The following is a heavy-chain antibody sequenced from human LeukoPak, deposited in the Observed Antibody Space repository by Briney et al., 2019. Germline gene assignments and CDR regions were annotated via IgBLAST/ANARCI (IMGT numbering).Heavy chain of an antibody. V-gene: IGHV1-2*02. Sequence: ASVKVSCKASGYTFTAYYMHWVRQAPGRGLEWMGWINPNSGGTNYAQKFQGRVTMTRDTSIGTAYMELSSLRSDDTAVYYCARDNPGDPGLFWLDPWGQGTLLTVSS. CDR3: ARDNPGDPGLFWLDP. J-gene: IGHJ5*02. D-gene: IGHD7-27*01. CDR1: GYTFTAYY. CDR2: INPNSGGT.